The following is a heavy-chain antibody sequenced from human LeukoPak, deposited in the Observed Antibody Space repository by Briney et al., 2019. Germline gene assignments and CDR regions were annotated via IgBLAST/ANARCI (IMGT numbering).Heavy chain of an antibody. CDR1: GGSISSYY. D-gene: IGHD3-10*01. V-gene: IGHV4-4*07. Sequence: PSETLSPTCTVFGGSISSYYWSWIRQPAGKGLEWIGRMYTSGSTNYNPSLKSRVTMSVDTPKNQFSLKLSSVTAADTAVYYCARDTGYYFGSGNYLYYFDYWGQGTLVTVSS. CDR3: ARDTGYYFGSGNYLYYFDY. CDR2: MYTSGST. J-gene: IGHJ4*02.